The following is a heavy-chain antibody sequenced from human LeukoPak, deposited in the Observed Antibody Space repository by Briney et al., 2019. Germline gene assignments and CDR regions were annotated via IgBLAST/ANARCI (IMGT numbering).Heavy chain of an antibody. CDR1: GYTFTGYY. Sequence: GASVEVSCKASGYTFTGYYMHWVRQAPGQGLEWMGWINPNSGGTNYAQKFQGRVTMTRDTSISTAYMELSRLRSDDTAVYYCARDLLGMVRGVIIDAVGYWGQGTLVTVSS. CDR2: INPNSGGT. J-gene: IGHJ1*01. D-gene: IGHD3-10*01. CDR3: ARDLLGMVRGVIIDAVGY. V-gene: IGHV1-2*02.